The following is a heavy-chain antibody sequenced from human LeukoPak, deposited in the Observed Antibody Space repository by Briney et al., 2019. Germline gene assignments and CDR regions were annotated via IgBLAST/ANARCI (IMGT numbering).Heavy chain of an antibody. D-gene: IGHD3-10*01. CDR1: GFTFSSYS. V-gene: IGHV3-21*01. CDR3: ARDTDYGSGTGYFDY. J-gene: IGHJ4*02. Sequence: GGSLRPSCAASGFTFSSYSMNWVRQAPGKGLEWVSSISSSSSYIYYADSVKGRFTISRDNAKNSLYLQMNSLRAEDTAVYYCARDTDYGSGTGYFDYWGQGTLVTVSS. CDR2: ISSSSSYI.